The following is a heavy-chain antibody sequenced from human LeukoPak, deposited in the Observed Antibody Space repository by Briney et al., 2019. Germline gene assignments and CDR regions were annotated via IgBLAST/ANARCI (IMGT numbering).Heavy chain of an antibody. CDR1: GFTFTNSA. V-gene: IGHV3-64D*06. Sequence: QSGGSLRRSCSASGFTFTNSAMHWVRQAPGKGLEYVSSISSHGGSTYYADSVRGRFTISRDNSKNTLYLQMSSLRAEDTSVYYCVKDLREGYSGLFDYWGQGTLVTVSS. CDR2: ISSHGGST. CDR3: VKDLREGYSGLFDY. D-gene: IGHD5-24*01. J-gene: IGHJ4*02.